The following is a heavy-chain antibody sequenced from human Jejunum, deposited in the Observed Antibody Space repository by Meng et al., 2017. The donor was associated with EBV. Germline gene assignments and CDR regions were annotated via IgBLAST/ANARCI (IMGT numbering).Heavy chain of an antibody. D-gene: IGHD3-22*01. CDR2: IYHGGGT. CDR1: GGSISDNDW. CDR3: AGNGYYALEY. Sequence: QGQLQESGPRLAKPSGTLSLTCVVSGGSISDNDWWSWVRQPPGKGLEWLGEIYHGGGTNYNPSLESRVTISVDKSKNQFSLKLNSVTVADTAVYYCAGNGYYALEYWGPGILVTVSS. J-gene: IGHJ4*02. V-gene: IGHV4-4*02.